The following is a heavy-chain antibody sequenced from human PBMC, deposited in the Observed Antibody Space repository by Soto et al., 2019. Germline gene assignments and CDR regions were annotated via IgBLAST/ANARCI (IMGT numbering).Heavy chain of an antibody. Sequence: SVKVSCKASGGTFSSYAISWVRQAPGQGLEWMGGIIPIFGTANYAQKFQGRVTITADESTSTAYMELSSLRSEDTAVYYCARVALQYDSSGYYPYWGQGTLVTVSS. CDR3: ARVALQYDSSGYYPY. D-gene: IGHD3-22*01. CDR1: GGTFSSYA. J-gene: IGHJ4*02. V-gene: IGHV1-69*01. CDR2: IIPIFGTA.